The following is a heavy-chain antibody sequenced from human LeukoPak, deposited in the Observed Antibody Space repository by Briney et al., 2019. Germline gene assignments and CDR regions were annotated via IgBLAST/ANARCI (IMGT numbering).Heavy chain of an antibody. Sequence: PSETLSLTCTVSGGSISSYYWSWIRQPPGKGLEWIGYIYYSGSTNYNPSLKSRVTISVDTSKNQFSLKLSSVTAADTAVYYCARVDSMVRGVIINDAFDIWGQGTMVTVSS. CDR3: ARVDSMVRGVIINDAFDI. CDR2: IYYSGST. V-gene: IGHV4-59*01. CDR1: GGSISSYY. J-gene: IGHJ3*02. D-gene: IGHD3-10*01.